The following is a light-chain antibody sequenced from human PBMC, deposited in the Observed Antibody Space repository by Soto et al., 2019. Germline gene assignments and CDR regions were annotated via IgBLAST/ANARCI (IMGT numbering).Light chain of an antibody. J-gene: IGLJ1*01. CDR2: GNT. CDR1: TSNIGAGYD. CDR3: QSYDISLHNYV. Sequence: QSVLTQPPSVSGALGQRVTISCTGITSNIGAGYDVHWYQLLPGRAPKLLIYGNTNRPSGVPDRFSGSKSATSASLAITGLQAEDEADYYCQSYDISLHNYVFGTGTKVTVL. V-gene: IGLV1-40*01.